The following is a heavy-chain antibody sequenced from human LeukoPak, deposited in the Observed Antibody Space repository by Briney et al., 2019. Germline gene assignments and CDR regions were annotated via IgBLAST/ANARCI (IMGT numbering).Heavy chain of an antibody. CDR3: AKEVRVVINNPAMGY. J-gene: IGHJ4*02. Sequence: ASVKVSCKASGYTFTGYHMHWVRQAPGQGLEWMGWINPNNGVTNYAQKFQGRVTMTRDTSISTAYMELSRLRSDDTAVYYCAKEVRVVINNPAMGYWGQGTLVTVSS. D-gene: IGHD3-3*01. CDR1: GYTFTGYH. CDR2: INPNNGVT. V-gene: IGHV1-2*02.